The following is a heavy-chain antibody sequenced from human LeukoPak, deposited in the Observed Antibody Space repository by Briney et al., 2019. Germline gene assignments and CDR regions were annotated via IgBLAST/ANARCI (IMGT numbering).Heavy chain of an antibody. CDR2: IYYSGST. V-gene: IGHV4-30-4*08. D-gene: IGHD2-2*02. Sequence: PSETLPLTCTVSGGSISSGDYYWSWIRQPPGKGLEWIGYIYYSGSTYYNPSLKSRVTISVDTSKNQFSLKLSSVTAADAAVYYCARYSVVVVPAAITSNYYYYYYMDVWGKGTTVTVSS. J-gene: IGHJ6*03. CDR1: GGSISSGDYY. CDR3: ARYSVVVVPAAITSNYYYYYYMDV.